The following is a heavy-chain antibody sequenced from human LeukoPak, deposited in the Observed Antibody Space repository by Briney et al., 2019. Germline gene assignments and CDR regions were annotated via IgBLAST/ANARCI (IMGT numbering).Heavy chain of an antibody. CDR2: INAGHGNT. CDR1: GYTFTNYA. D-gene: IGHD6-19*01. J-gene: IGHJ4*02. V-gene: IGHV1-3*03. CDR3: ARVVRYSSGPLTDLFPYSFDY. Sequence: ASVKVSCKASGYTFTNYAMHWVGQAPGQRLKWMGGINAGHGNTKYSQEFQGRVTITRDTSASTAYMELSSLRSEDTAVYYCARVVRYSSGPLTDLFPYSFDYWGQGTLVTVSS.